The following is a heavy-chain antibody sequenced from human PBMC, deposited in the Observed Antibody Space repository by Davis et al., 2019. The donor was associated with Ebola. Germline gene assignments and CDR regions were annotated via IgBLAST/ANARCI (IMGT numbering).Heavy chain of an antibody. CDR2: ISYDGSNK. D-gene: IGHD2-2*02. V-gene: IGHV3-30-3*01. J-gene: IGHJ4*02. CDR3: ARVAGGYCSSTSCYIGY. CDR1: GFTFSSYA. Sequence: GESLKISCAASGFTFSSYAMHWVRQAPGKGLEWVAVISYDGSNKYYADSVKGRFTISGDNSKNTLYLQMNSLRAEDTAVYYCARVAGGYCSSTSCYIGYWGQGTLVTVSS.